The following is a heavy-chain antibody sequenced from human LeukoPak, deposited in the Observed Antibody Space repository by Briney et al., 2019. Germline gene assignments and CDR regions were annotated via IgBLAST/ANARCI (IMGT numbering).Heavy chain of an antibody. CDR3: ARFVVPAYNYYYYYYMDV. CDR2: ISSSGSTI. J-gene: IGHJ6*03. D-gene: IGHD2-2*01. CDR1: GFTFSDYY. Sequence: GGSLRLSCAASGFTFSDYYMSWIRQAPGKGLEWVSYISSSGSTIYYADSVKGRFTISRDNAKNSLYLQMNSLRAEDTAVYYCARFVVPAYNYYYYYYMDVWGKGTTVTVSS. V-gene: IGHV3-11*04.